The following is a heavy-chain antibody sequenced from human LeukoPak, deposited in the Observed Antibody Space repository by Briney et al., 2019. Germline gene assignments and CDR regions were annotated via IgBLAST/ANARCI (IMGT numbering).Heavy chain of an antibody. CDR3: ARIGGSGYYDGPGY. V-gene: IGHV4-34*01. D-gene: IGHD3-22*01. Sequence: PSETLSLTCAVYGGSFSGYYWSWIRQPPGKGLEWIGEINHSESTNYNPSLKSRVTISVDTSKNQFSLKLSPVTAADTAVYYCARIGGSGYYDGPGYWGQGTLVTVSS. CDR2: INHSEST. J-gene: IGHJ4*02. CDR1: GGSFSGYY.